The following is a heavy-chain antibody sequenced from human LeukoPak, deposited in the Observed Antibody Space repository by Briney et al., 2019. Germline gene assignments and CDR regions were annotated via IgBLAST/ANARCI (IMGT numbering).Heavy chain of an antibody. J-gene: IGHJ6*03. CDR2: IKTDGSIT. V-gene: IGHV3-74*01. Sequence: GGSLRLSCAASGFSFSVYWMHWVRQAPGKGPVWVSRIKTDGSITDYADFVKGRFIISRDNSKNTLYLQMNSLRAEDTAVYYCAKRGCSGTSCYAGYYYMDVWGKGTTVTISS. CDR3: AKRGCSGTSCYAGYYYMDV. CDR1: GFSFSVYW. D-gene: IGHD2-2*01.